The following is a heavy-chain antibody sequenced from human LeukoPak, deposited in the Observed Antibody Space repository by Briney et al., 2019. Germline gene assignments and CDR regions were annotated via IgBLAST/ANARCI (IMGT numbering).Heavy chain of an antibody. CDR1: GFTFDDYA. Sequence: GRSLRLSCAASGFTFDDYAMHWVRQAPGKGLEWVSGISWNSGSIGYADSVKGRFTISRDNAKNSLYLQMNSLRAEDTALYYCAKSMVRGVILPNWCDPWGQGTLVTVSS. J-gene: IGHJ5*02. V-gene: IGHV3-9*01. CDR2: ISWNSGSI. D-gene: IGHD3-10*01. CDR3: AKSMVRGVILPNWCDP.